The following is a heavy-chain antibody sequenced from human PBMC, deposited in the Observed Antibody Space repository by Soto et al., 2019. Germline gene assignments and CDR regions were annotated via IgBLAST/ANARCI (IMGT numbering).Heavy chain of an antibody. CDR3: ARVEGYGSGSYYYMDV. D-gene: IGHD3-10*01. CDR1: GGSISSYY. J-gene: IGHJ6*03. V-gene: IGHV4-59*01. Sequence: LLPISLTCTVAGGSISSYYWRWIRQPPGKGLEWIGYIYYSGSTNYNPSLKSRVTISVDTSKNQFSLKLSSVTAADTAVYYCARVEGYGSGSYYYMDVWGKGTTVTVSS. CDR2: IYYSGST.